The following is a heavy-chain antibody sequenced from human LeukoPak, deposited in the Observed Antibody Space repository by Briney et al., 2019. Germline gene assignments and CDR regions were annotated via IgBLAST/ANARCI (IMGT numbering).Heavy chain of an antibody. CDR2: IKPKSGGT. CDR3: AYSSSGSYFDY. D-gene: IGHD2-21*01. V-gene: IGHV1-2*02. Sequence: ASVKVSCKASGYTFSGYYVHWVRQAPGQGLEWVGWIKPKSGGTNYAQKFQGRVTMTRGTSISTAYMELSRLRYDDSAVYYCAYSSSGSYFDYWGQGTLVTVSS. J-gene: IGHJ4*02. CDR1: GYTFSGYY.